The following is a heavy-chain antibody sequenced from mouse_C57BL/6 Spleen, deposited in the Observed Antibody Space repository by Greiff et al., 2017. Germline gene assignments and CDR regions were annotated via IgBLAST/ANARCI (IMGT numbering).Heavy chain of an antibody. CDR1: GYTFTSYW. Sequence: VQLQQPGAELVKPGASVKLSCKASGYTFTSYWMHWVKQRPGQGLEWIGMIHPNSGSTNYNEKFKSKATLTVDKSSSTAYMQLSSLTSEDSAVYYCAWYGSSYYAMDYWGQGTSVTVSS. CDR2: IHPNSGST. D-gene: IGHD1-1*01. V-gene: IGHV1-64*01. J-gene: IGHJ4*01. CDR3: AWYGSSYYAMDY.